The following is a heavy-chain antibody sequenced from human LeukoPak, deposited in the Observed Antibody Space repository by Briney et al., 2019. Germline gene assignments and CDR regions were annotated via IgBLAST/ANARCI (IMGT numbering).Heavy chain of an antibody. V-gene: IGHV5-51*01. CDR2: IYPGDSET. J-gene: IGHJ4*02. Sequence: GESLKISCKGSGYSFPTYWIWWVRQMPGKGLEWMGIIYPGDSETRYSPSFQGQVTISADKSISTAYLQWSRLKASDTAMYYCARKSRADYWGQGTLVTVSS. CDR1: GYSFPTYW. CDR3: ARKSRADY.